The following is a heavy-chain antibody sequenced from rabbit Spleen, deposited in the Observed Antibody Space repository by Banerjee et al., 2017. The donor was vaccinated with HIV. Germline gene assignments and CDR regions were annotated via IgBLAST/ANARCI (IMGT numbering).Heavy chain of an antibody. CDR3: ARDTGSSFSSYGMDL. D-gene: IGHD8-1*01. J-gene: IGHJ6*01. CDR2: IYAGDGST. CDR1: GIDFSSKYY. V-gene: IGHV1S40*01. Sequence: QSLEESGGDLVKPGASLTLTCKASGIDFSSKYYMCWVRQAPGKGLELIACIYAGDGSTDYASWAKGRFTIAKISSTTVTLQMTSLTVADTATYFCARDTGSSFSSYGMDLWGPGTLVTVS.